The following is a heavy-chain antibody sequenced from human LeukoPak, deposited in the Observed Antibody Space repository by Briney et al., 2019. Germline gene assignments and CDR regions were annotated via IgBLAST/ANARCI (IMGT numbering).Heavy chain of an antibody. D-gene: IGHD3/OR15-3a*01. V-gene: IGHV3-23*01. Sequence: GGSLRLSCAAPGFTFSNYAMMGVRQPPGKGLEWVSSIVASYEGTFYANSVKGRFTISRDNSKSTLSLQMNSLRAEDTGVYYCAKGKAGGLVDLFDHWGQGTLVTVSS. J-gene: IGHJ5*02. CDR1: GFTFSNYA. CDR2: IVASYEGT. CDR3: AKGKAGGLVDLFDH.